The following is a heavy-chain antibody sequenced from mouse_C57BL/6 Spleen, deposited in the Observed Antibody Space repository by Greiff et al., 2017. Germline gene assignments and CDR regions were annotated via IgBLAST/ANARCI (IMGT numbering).Heavy chain of an antibody. CDR3: TREGYGNYEDAMDY. V-gene: IGHV1-15*01. CDR2: IDPETGGT. Sequence: VQLQASGAELVRPGASVTLSCKASGYTFTDYEMHWVKQTPVHGLEWIGAIDPETGGTAYNQKFKGKAILTADKSSSTAYMELRSLTSEDSAVYYCTREGYGNYEDAMDYWGQGTSVTVSS. D-gene: IGHD2-1*01. CDR1: GYTFTDYE. J-gene: IGHJ4*01.